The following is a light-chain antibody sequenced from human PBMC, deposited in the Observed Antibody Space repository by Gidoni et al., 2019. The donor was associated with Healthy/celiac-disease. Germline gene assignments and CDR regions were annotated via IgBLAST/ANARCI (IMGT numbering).Light chain of an antibody. CDR3: QQRSNWPPVIT. Sequence: EIVLTQSPATLSWSPGETATLSCRASQGVSSYLAWYQQKPGQAPRLLIYDASNRATGIPARCSGSGSGTDFTLTISSLEPEDFAVYYCQQRSNWPPVITFGGGTKVEIK. J-gene: IGKJ4*01. CDR1: QGVSSY. CDR2: DAS. V-gene: IGKV3-11*01.